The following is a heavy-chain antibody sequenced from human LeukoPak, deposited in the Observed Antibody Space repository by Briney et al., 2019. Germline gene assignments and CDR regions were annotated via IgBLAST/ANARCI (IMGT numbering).Heavy chain of an antibody. J-gene: IGHJ4*02. Sequence: ASAKVSCKASGYTFTSYGISWVRQAPGQGLEWMGWISAYNGNTNYAQKLQGRVTMTTDTSTSTAYMELRSLRSDDTAVYYCARGGRVVVAAAYFDYWGQGTLVTVSS. CDR2: ISAYNGNT. CDR3: ARGGRVVVAAAYFDY. CDR1: GYTFTSYG. D-gene: IGHD2-15*01. V-gene: IGHV1-18*01.